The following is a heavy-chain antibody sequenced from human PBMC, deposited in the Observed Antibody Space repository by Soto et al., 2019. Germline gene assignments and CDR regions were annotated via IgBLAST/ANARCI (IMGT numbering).Heavy chain of an antibody. CDR2: IKSKTDGGTT. D-gene: IGHD3-22*01. Sequence: GGSLRLSCAASGFIFTNAWINWVRQAPGKGLEWVGRIKSKTDGGTTDYAEPVKGRFAISRDDSNNMVYLQMNSLKIEDTAVYYCTTDSYSTIIIVRFDYWGHGTLVTVSS. CDR1: GFIFTNAW. J-gene: IGHJ4*01. V-gene: IGHV3-15*07. CDR3: TTDSYSTIIIVRFDY.